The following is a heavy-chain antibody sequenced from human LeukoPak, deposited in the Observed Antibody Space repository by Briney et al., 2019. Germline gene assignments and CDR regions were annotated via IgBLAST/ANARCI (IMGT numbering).Heavy chain of an antibody. Sequence: PSETLSLTCAVYGGSFSVYYWSWIRQPPGKGLEWIGEINHSGSTNYNPSLKSRVTISVDTSKNQFSLKLSSVTAADAAVYYCARTGYYYDSSGYYGYWGQGTLVTVSS. CDR3: ARTGYYYDSSGYYGY. CDR1: GGSFSVYY. V-gene: IGHV4-34*01. CDR2: INHSGST. J-gene: IGHJ4*02. D-gene: IGHD3-22*01.